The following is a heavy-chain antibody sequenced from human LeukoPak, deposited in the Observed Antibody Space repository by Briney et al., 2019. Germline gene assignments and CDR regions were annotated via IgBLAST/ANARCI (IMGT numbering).Heavy chain of an antibody. CDR2: KKQDGSDK. D-gene: IGHD1-1*01. CDR1: GFPFSSYW. J-gene: IGHJ4*02. CDR3: ARLTGTTGFDY. V-gene: IGHV3-7*01. Sequence: GGSLRLSCAASGFPFSSYWMSWVRQAPGKGLEWVANKKQDGSDKYYVDSVKGRFTISRDNAKNSLYLQLNSLRADDTAVYYCARLTGTTGFDYWGQGTLVIVSS.